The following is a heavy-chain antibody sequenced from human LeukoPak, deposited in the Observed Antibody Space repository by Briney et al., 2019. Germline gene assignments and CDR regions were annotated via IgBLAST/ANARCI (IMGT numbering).Heavy chain of an antibody. D-gene: IGHD3-10*01. CDR1: GFTVSSDF. CDR3: ARDFPKYYYGSGSYYNYYYYYYYMDV. V-gene: IGHV3-21*01. J-gene: IGHJ6*03. CDR2: ISSSSSYI. Sequence: GGSLRLSCAVSGFTVSSDFMAWVRQAPGKGLEWVSSISSSSSYIYYADSVKGRFTISRDNAKNSLYLQMNSLRAEGTAVYYCARDFPKYYYGSGSYYNYYYYYYYMDVWGKGTTVTISS.